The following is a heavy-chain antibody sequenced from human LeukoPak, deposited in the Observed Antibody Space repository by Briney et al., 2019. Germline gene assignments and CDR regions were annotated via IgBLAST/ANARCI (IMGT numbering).Heavy chain of an antibody. CDR1: GGSISSGGYY. CDR3: ARGYSGYGTFYFDY. V-gene: IGHV4-31*03. Sequence: PSETLSLTCTVSGGSISSGGYYWSWIRQHPGKGLEWIGYIYYSGSTYYNPSLKSRVTISVDTSKNQFSLKLSSVTAADTAVYYCARGYSGYGTFYFDYWGQGTLVTVSS. J-gene: IGHJ4*02. CDR2: IYYSGST. D-gene: IGHD5-12*01.